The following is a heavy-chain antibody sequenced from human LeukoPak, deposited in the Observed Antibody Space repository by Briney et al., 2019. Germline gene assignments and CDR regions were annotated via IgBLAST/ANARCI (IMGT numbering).Heavy chain of an antibody. Sequence: SETLSLTCTVSGGSISSSSYYGGWIRQPPGKGLEWIGSIYYSGSTYYNPSLKSRDTISVDTSKNQFSLKLSSVTAADTAVYYCARQVIGDCYNQWGQGTLVTVSS. V-gene: IGHV4-39*01. CDR2: IYYSGST. J-gene: IGHJ4*02. CDR3: ARQVIGDCYNQ. D-gene: IGHD2-21*02. CDR1: GGSISSSSYY.